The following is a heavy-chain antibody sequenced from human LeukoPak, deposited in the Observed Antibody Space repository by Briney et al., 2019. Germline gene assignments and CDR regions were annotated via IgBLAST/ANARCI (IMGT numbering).Heavy chain of an antibody. CDR3: AREGDRSYGSFDY. D-gene: IGHD5-18*01. CDR2: INPNSGGT. CDR1: GYTFTGYY. Sequence: VASVKVSCTASGYTFTGYYMHWVRQAPGQGLEWMGWINPNSGGTNYAQKFQGWVTMTRDTSISTAYMELSRLRSDDTAVYYCAREGDRSYGSFDYWGQGTLVTVSS. J-gene: IGHJ4*02. V-gene: IGHV1-2*04.